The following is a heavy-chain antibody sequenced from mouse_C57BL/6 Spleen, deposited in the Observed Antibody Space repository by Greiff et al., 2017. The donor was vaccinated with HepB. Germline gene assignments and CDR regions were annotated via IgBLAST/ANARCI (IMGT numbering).Heavy chain of an antibody. V-gene: IGHV1-55*01. CDR3: AREGFITTVVEGFAY. Sequence: VQLQQPGAELVKPGASVKMSCKASGYTFTSYWITWVKQRPGQGLEWIGDIYPGSGSTNYNEKFKSKATLTVDTSSSTAYMQLSSLTSEDSAVYYCAREGFITTVVEGFAYWGQGTLVTVSA. J-gene: IGHJ3*01. CDR2: IYPGSGST. CDR1: GYTFTSYW. D-gene: IGHD1-1*01.